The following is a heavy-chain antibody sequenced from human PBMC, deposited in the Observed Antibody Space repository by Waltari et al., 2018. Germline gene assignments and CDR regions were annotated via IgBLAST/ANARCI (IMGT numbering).Heavy chain of an antibody. CDR2: INHSGST. J-gene: IGHJ4*02. D-gene: IGHD2-15*01. CDR1: GGSFRGYY. Sequence: QVQLQQWGAGLLKPSETLSLTCAVYGGSFRGYYWSWIRQPPGKGLEWIGEINHSGSTNYNPSLKSRVTISVDTSKNQFSLKLSSVTAADTAVYYCAGLPNCSGGSCYGYFDYWGQGTLVTVSS. V-gene: IGHV4-34*01. CDR3: AGLPNCSGGSCYGYFDY.